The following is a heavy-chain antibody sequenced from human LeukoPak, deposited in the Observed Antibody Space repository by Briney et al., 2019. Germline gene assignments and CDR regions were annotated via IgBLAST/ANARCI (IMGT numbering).Heavy chain of an antibody. Sequence: SETLSLTCTVSGGSISSYYWSWIRQPPGKGLEWIGYIYTSGSTNYNPSPKSRVTISVDTSKNQFSLKLSSVTAADTAVYYCARHRSLYYMDVWGKGTTVTVSS. J-gene: IGHJ6*03. V-gene: IGHV4-4*09. CDR1: GGSISSYY. CDR3: ARHRSLYYMDV. CDR2: IYTSGST.